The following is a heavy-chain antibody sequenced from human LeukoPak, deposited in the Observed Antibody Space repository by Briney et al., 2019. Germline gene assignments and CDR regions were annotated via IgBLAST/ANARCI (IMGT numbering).Heavy chain of an antibody. J-gene: IGHJ4*02. CDR3: ANTYSSSWYPLFDS. Sequence: GGSLRLSCAASGFTVSSNYMSWVRQAPGKGLEWVSVIYSGGSTYYADSVKGRFTISRDNSKNTLYLQMNSLRAEDTAVYYCANTYSSSWYPLFDSWGQGTLVTVSS. CDR2: IYSGGST. V-gene: IGHV3-53*01. D-gene: IGHD6-13*01. CDR1: GFTVSSNY.